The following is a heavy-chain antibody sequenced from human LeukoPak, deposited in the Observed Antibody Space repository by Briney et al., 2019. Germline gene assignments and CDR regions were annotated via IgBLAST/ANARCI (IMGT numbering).Heavy chain of an antibody. CDR3: ARDLLVSFPARISSAPHY. J-gene: IGHJ4*02. CDR1: GYTFTSYY. Sequence: ASVKVSCKASGYTFTSYYMHWVRQAPGQGLEWMGIINPSGGSTSYAQKFQGRVTMTRDTSTSTVYMELSSLRSEDTAMYYCARDLLVSFPARISSAPHYWGQGTLVTVSS. V-gene: IGHV1-46*01. CDR2: INPSGGST. D-gene: IGHD3-22*01.